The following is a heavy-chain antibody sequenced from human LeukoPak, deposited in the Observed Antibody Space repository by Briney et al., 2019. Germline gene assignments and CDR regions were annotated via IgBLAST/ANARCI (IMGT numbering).Heavy chain of an antibody. CDR2: INPNSGGT. CDR1: GYTFTGYY. CDR3: ARGVLRFLEWLDY. Sequence: ASVKVSCKASGYTFTGYYMHWVRQAPGQGLEWMGWINPNSGGTNYAQKFQGRVTMTRDASISTAYMELSRLRSDDTAVYYCARGVLRFLEWLDYWGQGTLVTVSS. D-gene: IGHD3-3*01. V-gene: IGHV1-2*02. J-gene: IGHJ4*02.